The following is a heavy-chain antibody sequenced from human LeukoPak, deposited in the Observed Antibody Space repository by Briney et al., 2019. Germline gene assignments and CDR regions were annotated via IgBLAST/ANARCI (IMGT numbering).Heavy chain of an antibody. V-gene: IGHV3-30*18. CDR1: GFTFSSYG. J-gene: IGHJ4*02. CDR3: AKEPYSSGWYLDY. CDR2: ISYDGSNK. Sequence: PGRSLRLSCAASGFTFSSYGMHWVRQAPGKGLEWVAVISYDGSNKYYADSVKGRFTISRDNSKNTLYLQMNSLRAEDTAVYYCAKEPYSSGWYLDYWGQGTLVTVSS. D-gene: IGHD6-19*01.